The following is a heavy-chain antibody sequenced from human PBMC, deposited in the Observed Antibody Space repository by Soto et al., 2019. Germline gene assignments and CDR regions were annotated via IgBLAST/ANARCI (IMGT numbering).Heavy chain of an antibody. D-gene: IGHD6-13*01. CDR2: FGGGYDDT. V-gene: IGHV3-23*01. CDR1: GFIFSNYA. Sequence: GGSLRLSCEASGFIFSNYAMSWVRQAPGKGLEWVSSFGGGYDDTYYADSVKGRFTISRDNSKNTLYLQMNTLRAEDTATYYCVKNREGIAAAGSLDFWGQGTPVTVSS. J-gene: IGHJ4*02. CDR3: VKNREGIAAAGSLDF.